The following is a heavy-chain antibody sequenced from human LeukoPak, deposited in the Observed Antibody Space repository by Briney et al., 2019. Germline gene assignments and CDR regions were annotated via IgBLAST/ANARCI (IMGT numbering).Heavy chain of an antibody. Sequence: ASVKVSCKASGYTFTSYDINWVRQATGQGLEWMGLMNPNSGNTGYAQKFQGRVTMIRNTSISTAYMVLSSLRSEDTAVYYCARAMIGGGAFDIWGQGTMVTVSS. CDR1: GYTFTSYD. V-gene: IGHV1-8*01. D-gene: IGHD3-22*01. J-gene: IGHJ3*02. CDR2: MNPNSGNT. CDR3: ARAMIGGGAFDI.